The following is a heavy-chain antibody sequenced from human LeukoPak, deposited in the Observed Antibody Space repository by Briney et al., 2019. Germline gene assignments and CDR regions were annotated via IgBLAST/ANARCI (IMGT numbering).Heavy chain of an antibody. Sequence: SETLSLTCAVYGGSFSGYYWSWIRQPPGKGLEWIGEINHSGSTNYNPSLKSRVTISVDTSKNQFSLKLSSVTAADTAVYYCARDREPTTYYDFWSGYYPSYYYYYMDVWGKGTTVTVSS. CDR2: INHSGST. J-gene: IGHJ6*03. D-gene: IGHD3-3*01. CDR1: GGSFSGYY. V-gene: IGHV4-34*01. CDR3: ARDREPTTYYDFWSGYYPSYYYYYMDV.